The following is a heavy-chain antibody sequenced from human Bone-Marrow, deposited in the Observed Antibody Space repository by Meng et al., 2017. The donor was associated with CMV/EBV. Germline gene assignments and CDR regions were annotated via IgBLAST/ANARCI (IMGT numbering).Heavy chain of an antibody. CDR1: GYTFTGYY. J-gene: IGHJ4*02. CDR3: ARAHCSSTSCLIDY. CDR2: INPNSGGT. Sequence: QGRLWQHGAEVKTPGSSVKLSCKASGYTFTGYYMHWVRQAPGQGLEWMGWINPNSGGTNYAQKFQGRVTMTRDTSISTAYMELSRLRSDDTAVYYCARAHCSSTSCLIDYWGQGTLVTVSS. D-gene: IGHD2-2*01. V-gene: IGHV1-2*02.